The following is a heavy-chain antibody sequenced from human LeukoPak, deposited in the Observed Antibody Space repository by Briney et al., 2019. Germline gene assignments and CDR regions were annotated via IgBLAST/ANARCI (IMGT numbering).Heavy chain of an antibody. V-gene: IGHV4-38-2*02. CDR3: ASWPRIWFGELPFDY. CDR1: GYSISSGYY. D-gene: IGHD3-10*01. CDR2: MYHSGST. J-gene: IGHJ4*02. Sequence: KPSETLSLTFTVSGYSISSGYYWGWIRQSPGKGLEWIGSMYHSGSTYYTPSLKSRVTISVDASKNQFSLKLSSVTAADTAVYYCASWPRIWFGELPFDYWGQGTLVTVSS.